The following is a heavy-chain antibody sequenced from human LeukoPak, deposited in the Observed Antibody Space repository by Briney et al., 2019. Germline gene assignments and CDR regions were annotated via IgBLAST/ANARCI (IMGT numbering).Heavy chain of an antibody. CDR1: GGSISSYY. CDR2: IYYSGST. V-gene: IGHV4-59*01. CDR3: ARGPAGYPLSYYYYMDV. Sequence: ASETLSLTCTVSGGSISSYYWSWIRQPPGKGLEWIGYIYYSGSTNYNPSLKSRVTISVDTSKNQFSLKLNSVTAADTAVYYCARGPAGYPLSYYYYMDVWGKGTTVTVSS. D-gene: IGHD1-1*01. J-gene: IGHJ6*03.